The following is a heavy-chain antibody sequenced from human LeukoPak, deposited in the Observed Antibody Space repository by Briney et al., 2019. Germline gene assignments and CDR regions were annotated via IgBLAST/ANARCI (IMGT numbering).Heavy chain of an antibody. CDR3: ARERIAAAVDY. CDR2: ISSSSSTI. CDR1: GFTFKIYT. D-gene: IGHD6-13*01. J-gene: IGHJ4*02. V-gene: IGHV3-48*01. Sequence: GGSLRLSCAASGFTFKIYTMNWVRQAPGKGLEWVSYISSSSSTIYYADSVKGRFTISRDNAKNSLYLQMNSLRADDTAVYYCARERIAAAVDYWGQATLVTVSS.